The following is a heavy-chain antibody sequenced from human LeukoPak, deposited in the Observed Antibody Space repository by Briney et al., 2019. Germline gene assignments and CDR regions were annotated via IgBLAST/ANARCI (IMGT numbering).Heavy chain of an antibody. J-gene: IGHJ3*02. Sequence: PGGSLRLSCAASGFTFSSYWMHWVRQAPGKGLVWVSRINSDGSSTSYADSVKGRFTISRDNTKNTLYLQMNSLRAEDTSVYYCARERITSAFDIWGQGTMVTVSS. D-gene: IGHD3-10*01. V-gene: IGHV3-74*01. CDR2: INSDGSST. CDR1: GFTFSSYW. CDR3: ARERITSAFDI.